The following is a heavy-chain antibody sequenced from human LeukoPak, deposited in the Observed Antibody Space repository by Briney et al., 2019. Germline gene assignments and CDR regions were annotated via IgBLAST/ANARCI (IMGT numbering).Heavy chain of an antibody. CDR3: ARRGYESSGPKYYFDH. D-gene: IGHD3-22*01. CDR2: FDRGSLDT. J-gene: IGHJ4*02. CDR1: GFTLSDYP. V-gene: IGHV3-23*01. Sequence: GGSLTLSCAASGFTLSDYPMTWVRQAPGKVLQWVSLFDRGSLDTYYADSVRGWFTVCRDNDKNTLYLEMNRLRAEDTAVYYCARRGYESSGPKYYFDHWGQGILVTVSS.